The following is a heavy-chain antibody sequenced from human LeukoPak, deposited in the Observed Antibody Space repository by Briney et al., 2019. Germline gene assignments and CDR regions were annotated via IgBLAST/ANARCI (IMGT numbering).Heavy chain of an antibody. CDR2: TYYRSTWRS. Sequence: SQTLSLTCAVSGDSVSISSAAWAWIRQSPSRGLEWLGWTYYRSTWRSDYAPSVKGRIAISPDTSKSQFSLQLNSVTPEDTAVYFCAREANDAFDTWGQGTMVTVSS. V-gene: IGHV6-1*01. J-gene: IGHJ3*02. CDR3: AREANDAFDT. CDR1: GDSVSISSAA.